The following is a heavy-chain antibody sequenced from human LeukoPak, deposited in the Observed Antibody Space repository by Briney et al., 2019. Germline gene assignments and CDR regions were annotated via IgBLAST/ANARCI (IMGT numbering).Heavy chain of an antibody. Sequence: GGSLRLSCAASGFTFDDYAMHWVRHAPGKGLEWVSGISWNSGSIGYADSVKGRFTISRDNAKNSLYLQMNSLRAEDTALYYCAKDMRYSSSWYDFDHWGQGTLVTVSS. J-gene: IGHJ4*02. D-gene: IGHD6-13*01. V-gene: IGHV3-9*01. CDR1: GFTFDDYA. CDR3: AKDMRYSSSWYDFDH. CDR2: ISWNSGSI.